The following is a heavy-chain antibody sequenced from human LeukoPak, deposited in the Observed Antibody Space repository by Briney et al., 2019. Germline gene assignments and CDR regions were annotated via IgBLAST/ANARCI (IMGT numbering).Heavy chain of an antibody. CDR1: GGSFSGYY. V-gene: IGHV4-34*01. Sequence: PSETLSHTCAVYGGSFSGYYWSWIRQPPGKGLEWIGEINHSGSTNYNPSLKSRVTISVDTSKNQFSLKLSSVTAADTAVYYCARGGGRGYSYGYFDYWGQGTLVTVSS. CDR2: INHSGST. CDR3: ARGGGRGYSYGYFDY. D-gene: IGHD5-18*01. J-gene: IGHJ4*02.